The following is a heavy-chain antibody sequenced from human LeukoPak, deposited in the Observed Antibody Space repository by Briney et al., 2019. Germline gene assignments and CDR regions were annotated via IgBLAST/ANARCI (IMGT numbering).Heavy chain of an antibody. V-gene: IGHV3-74*01. J-gene: IGHJ3*02. CDR2: INSDGSST. CDR1: GFTFSSYW. CDR3: ARELREHGVFDM. D-gene: IGHD1-26*01. Sequence: GGSLRLPCAASGFTFSSYWMHWVRQAPGKGLVWVSRINSDGSSTSYADSVKGRFSISRDNSKNTVYLQMNSLRAEDTAVYYCARELREHGVFDMWGQGKMVTVSS.